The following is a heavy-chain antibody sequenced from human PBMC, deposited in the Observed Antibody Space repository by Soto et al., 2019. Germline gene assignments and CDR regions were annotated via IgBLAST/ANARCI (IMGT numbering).Heavy chain of an antibody. Sequence: ASVKVSCKASGYTFTSYDINWVRQATGQGLEWMGWMNPNSGNTGYAQKFQGRVTMTRNTSISTAYMELSSLRSEDTAVYYCAISTYYYGSGARTDDFDIWGQGTMVTVSS. CDR3: AISTYYYGSGARTDDFDI. D-gene: IGHD3-10*01. V-gene: IGHV1-8*01. CDR1: GYTFTSYD. CDR2: MNPNSGNT. J-gene: IGHJ3*02.